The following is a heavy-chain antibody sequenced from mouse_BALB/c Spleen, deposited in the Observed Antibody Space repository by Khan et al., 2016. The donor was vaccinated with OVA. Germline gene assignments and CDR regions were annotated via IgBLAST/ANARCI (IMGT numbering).Heavy chain of an antibody. CDR1: GYTFTSYW. V-gene: IGHV1S41*01. CDR2: IAPGSGST. CDR3: ARSNYYGSGLYAIDY. Sequence: DLVKPGASVKLSCKASGYTFTSYWINWIKQRPGQGLEWIGRIAPGSGSTSYNEMFKNKAISIVGTFSSTAYIQFSSLSSEDSAVFVCARSNYYGSGLYAIDYWGQGTSVTVSS. J-gene: IGHJ4*01. D-gene: IGHD1-1*01.